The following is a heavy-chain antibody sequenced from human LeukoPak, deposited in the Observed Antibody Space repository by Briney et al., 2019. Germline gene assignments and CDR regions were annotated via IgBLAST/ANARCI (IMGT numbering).Heavy chain of an antibody. D-gene: IGHD6-19*01. CDR1: GFTFSRFW. V-gene: IGHV3-23*01. CDR3: AKRGPAGAGKSPDYFDY. J-gene: IGHJ4*02. CDR2: ITGSGDNT. Sequence: PGGSLRLSCEASGFTFSRFWMHWVRQAPGKGLEWVSAITGSGDNTYYADSVKGRFTIARDNSKNTLYLQMNSLRAEDTAVYYCAKRGPAGAGKSPDYFDYWGQGTLVTVSS.